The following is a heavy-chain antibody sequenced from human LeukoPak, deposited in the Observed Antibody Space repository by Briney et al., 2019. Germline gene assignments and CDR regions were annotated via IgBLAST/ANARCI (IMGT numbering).Heavy chain of an antibody. D-gene: IGHD3-22*01. V-gene: IGHV1-69*04. J-gene: IGHJ3*02. CDR1: GGTFTSYP. CDR3: ARGNYYDSSGSFDI. CDR2: IIPILGIA. Sequence: ASVKVSCKVSGGTFTSYPISWVRQAPGQGLEWMGRIIPILGIANYAQKFQGRVTITADKSTSTAYMELSSLRSDDTAVYYCARGNYYDSSGSFDIWGQGTMVTVSS.